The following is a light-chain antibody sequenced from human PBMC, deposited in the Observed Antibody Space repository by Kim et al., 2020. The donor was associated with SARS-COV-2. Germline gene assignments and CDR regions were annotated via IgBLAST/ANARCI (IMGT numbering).Light chain of an antibody. CDR3: QAWDSSTLYV. CDR2: QDS. V-gene: IGLV3-1*01. Sequence: VSPEQPASITCSGDKVGDKYACWYQQKPGQSPVLVIYQDSKRPSGIPERFSGSNSGNTATLTISGTQAMDEADYYCQAWDSSTLYVFGTGTKVTVL. CDR1: KVGDKY. J-gene: IGLJ1*01.